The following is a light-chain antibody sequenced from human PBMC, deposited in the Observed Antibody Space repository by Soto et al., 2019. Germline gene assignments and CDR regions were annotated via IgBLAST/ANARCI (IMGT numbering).Light chain of an antibody. CDR1: QGISNY. V-gene: IGKV1-33*01. CDR2: DAS. J-gene: IGKJ5*01. Sequence: DIQMTQSPSSLSASVGDKVTITCQASQGISNYLNWYQQKPGKAPKLPIYDASNLETGAPSRFSASGSGTDFTFTISSLQPEDIATYYCQQYDNLITFGQGTRLEIK. CDR3: QQYDNLIT.